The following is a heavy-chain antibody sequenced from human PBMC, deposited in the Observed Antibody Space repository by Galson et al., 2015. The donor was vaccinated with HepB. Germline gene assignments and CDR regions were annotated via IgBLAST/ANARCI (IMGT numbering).Heavy chain of an antibody. CDR1: GFTFDDYG. J-gene: IGHJ6*02. Sequence: SLRLSCAASGFTFDDYGMIWVRQAPGKGLEWVSGVSWNGGVTGYADSVEGRFTISRDNAKNSLYLQMNSLRGEDTALYYCATFPFGESPAYFYYGMNVWGQGTTVTVSS. CDR3: ATFPFGESPAYFYYGMNV. D-gene: IGHD3-10*01. CDR2: VSWNGGVT. V-gene: IGHV3-20*04.